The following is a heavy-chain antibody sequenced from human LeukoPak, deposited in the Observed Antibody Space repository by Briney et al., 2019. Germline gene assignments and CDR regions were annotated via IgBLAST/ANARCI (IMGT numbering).Heavy chain of an antibody. CDR3: ASSSGYYSH. V-gene: IGHV3-30-3*01. CDR2: ISYDGGNK. D-gene: IGHD3-22*01. Sequence: GGSLRLSCAASGFTFSSYAMHWVRQAPGKGLQWVAVISYDGGNKYYADSVKGRFTISRDNSKNTLYLQMNSLRAEDTAVYYCASSSGYYSHWGQGTLVTVSS. CDR1: GFTFSSYA. J-gene: IGHJ4*02.